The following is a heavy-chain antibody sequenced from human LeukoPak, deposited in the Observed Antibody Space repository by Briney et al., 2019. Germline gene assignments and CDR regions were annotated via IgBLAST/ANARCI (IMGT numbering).Heavy chain of an antibody. CDR3: ARGFGIAAAGTFYNAFDI. V-gene: IGHV4-39*01. D-gene: IGHD6-13*01. CDR2: IYYSGST. J-gene: IGHJ3*02. CDR1: GGSISSSSYY. Sequence: SETLSLTCTVPGGSISSSSYYWGWIRQPPGKGLEWIGSIYYSGSTYYNPSLKSRVTISVDTSKNQFSLKLSSVTAADTAVYYCARGFGIAAAGTFYNAFDIWGQGTMVTVSS.